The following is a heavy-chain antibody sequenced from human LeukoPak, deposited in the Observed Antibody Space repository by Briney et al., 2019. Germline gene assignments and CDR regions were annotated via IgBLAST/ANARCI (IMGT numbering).Heavy chain of an antibody. J-gene: IGHJ4*02. CDR3: PRERGDRRIDY. V-gene: IGHV3-30*04. Sequence: PGGSLRLSCTASGLNLRSSSIHWVRQAPGKGLQWVAVISYDAKIYFYSDAVKGRFTISRDNSKNTVYLQVNSLRPEDTGVYWCPRERGDRRIDYWGQGTLVTVSS. CDR2: ISYDAKIY. CDR1: GLNLRSSS. D-gene: IGHD2-21*02.